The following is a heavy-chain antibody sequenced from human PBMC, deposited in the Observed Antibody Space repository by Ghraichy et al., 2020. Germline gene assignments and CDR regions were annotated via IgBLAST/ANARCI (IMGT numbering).Heavy chain of an antibody. CDR1: GGSISSGGYY. Sequence: LRLSCTVSGGSISSGGYYWSWIRQHPGKGLEWIGYIYYSGSTYYNPSLKSRVTISVDTSKNQFSLKLSSVTAADTAVYYCARRYYDSSGFDIWGQGTMVTVSS. D-gene: IGHD3-22*01. CDR3: ARRYYDSSGFDI. J-gene: IGHJ3*02. V-gene: IGHV4-31*03. CDR2: IYYSGST.